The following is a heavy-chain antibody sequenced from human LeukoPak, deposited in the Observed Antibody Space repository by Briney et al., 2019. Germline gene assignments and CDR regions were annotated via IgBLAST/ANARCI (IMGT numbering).Heavy chain of an antibody. J-gene: IGHJ6*02. CDR2: ISDSSSLT. CDR1: GFTFSSFG. D-gene: IGHD3-10*01. CDR3: AKVIRGGYGMDV. V-gene: IGHV3-48*02. Sequence: GGSLRLSCAASGFTFSSFGMNWVRQAPGKGLEWVSYISDSSSLTYYADSVKGRFTISRDNAKNSLSLQLNSLRDEDTAVYFCAKVIRGGYGMDVWGQGTTVTDSS.